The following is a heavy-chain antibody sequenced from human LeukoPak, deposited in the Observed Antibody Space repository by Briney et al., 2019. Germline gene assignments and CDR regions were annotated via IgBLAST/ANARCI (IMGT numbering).Heavy chain of an antibody. J-gene: IGHJ4*02. CDR3: ARARCSGDSCYTGYY. CDR1: GGSFNYYY. D-gene: IGHD2-15*01. V-gene: IGHV4-34*01. CDR2: INHSGST. Sequence: SETLSLTCAVSGGSFNYYYWNWIRQPPGRGLEWIGAINHSGSTNYNPSLKSRVTMSVDTSKNQISLKMSSVTAADTAVYFCARARCSGDSCYTGYYWGQGTLVTVSS.